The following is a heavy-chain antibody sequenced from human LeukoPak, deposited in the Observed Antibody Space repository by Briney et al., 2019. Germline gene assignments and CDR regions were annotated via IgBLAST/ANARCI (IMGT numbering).Heavy chain of an antibody. CDR1: GFTFRSYG. Sequence: GGSLRLSCAASGFTFRSYGMHWVRQAPGKGLEWVSAISGGGGSAYYADSVKGRFTISRDSSMNTLYLQMNSLTAGDTAVYYCAKAVGATRGYYYSGMDVWGQGTTVTVSS. V-gene: IGHV3-23*01. J-gene: IGHJ6*02. CDR2: ISGGGGSA. CDR3: AKAVGATRGYYYSGMDV. D-gene: IGHD1-26*01.